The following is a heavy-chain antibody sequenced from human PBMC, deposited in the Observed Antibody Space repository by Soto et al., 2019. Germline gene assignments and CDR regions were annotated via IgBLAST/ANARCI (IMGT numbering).Heavy chain of an antibody. D-gene: IGHD6-13*01. V-gene: IGHV3-33*01. CDR1: GFTFSSYG. CDR2: IWYDGTNK. CDR3: ARDLGRGAAAGLH. J-gene: IGHJ4*02. Sequence: GGSLRLSCAASGFTFSSYGMHWVRQAPGKGLEWVAVIWYDGTNKYYADSVKGRFTISRDNSKNTLYLQMNSLRAEDTAVYYCARDLGRGAAAGLHWGQGTLVTVSS.